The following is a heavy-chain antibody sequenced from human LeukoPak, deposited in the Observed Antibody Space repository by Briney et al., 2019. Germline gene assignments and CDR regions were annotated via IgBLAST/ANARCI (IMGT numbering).Heavy chain of an antibody. Sequence: SQTLSLTCAISGDSVFSNSAAWNWIRQSPSRGLEWLGRTYYRSKWYNDYAVSLKSRIIINPDTSKNQFSLQLNSVTPEDTAVYYCGRETVYTSGRYALAYWGQGNLVTVSS. V-gene: IGHV6-1*01. CDR3: GRETVYTSGRYALAY. CDR1: GDSVFSNSAA. CDR2: TYYRSKWYN. D-gene: IGHD6-13*01. J-gene: IGHJ4*02.